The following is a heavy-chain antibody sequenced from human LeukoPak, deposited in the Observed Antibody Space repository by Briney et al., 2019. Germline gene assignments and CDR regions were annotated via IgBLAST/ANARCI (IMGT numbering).Heavy chain of an antibody. Sequence: PGRSLRFSCAASGFTFSSYAMHWVRQAPGKGLEWVAVMSYDGSNKYYADSVKGRFAISRDNSKNTLYLQMNSLRAEDTAVYYCARDRGYYDSSGSFDYWGQGTLVTVSS. CDR2: MSYDGSNK. D-gene: IGHD3-22*01. CDR3: ARDRGYYDSSGSFDY. J-gene: IGHJ4*02. V-gene: IGHV3-30*09. CDR1: GFTFSSYA.